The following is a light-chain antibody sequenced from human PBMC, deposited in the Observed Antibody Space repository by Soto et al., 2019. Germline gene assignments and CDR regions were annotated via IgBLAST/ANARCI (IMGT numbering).Light chain of an antibody. CDR3: SSYTSSSTYV. CDR1: SSDVGGYNY. J-gene: IGLJ1*01. CDR2: EVT. V-gene: IGLV2-14*01. Sequence: QSALTQPASVSGSPGQSITISCTGTSSDVGGYNYVSWYQQHPGKAPKLMIYEVTNRPSGVSNRFSGSKSGSTASLTISGLQADDEADYYCSSYTSSSTYVFGTGTKVTVL.